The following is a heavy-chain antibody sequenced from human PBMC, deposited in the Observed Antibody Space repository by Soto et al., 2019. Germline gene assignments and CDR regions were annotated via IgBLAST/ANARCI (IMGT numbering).Heavy chain of an antibody. CDR2: IWYDGSNK. CDR1: GFTFSSYG. D-gene: IGHD3-22*01. CDR3: ARGDHYYDSSALPVDL. V-gene: IGHV3-33*01. J-gene: IGHJ2*01. Sequence: QVQLVESGGGVVQPGRSLRLSCAASGFTFSSYGMHWVRQAPGKGLEWVAVIWYDGSNKYYADSVKGRFTISRDNSKNTLYLQMNSLRAEDTAVYYCARGDHYYDSSALPVDLWGRGTLVTVSS.